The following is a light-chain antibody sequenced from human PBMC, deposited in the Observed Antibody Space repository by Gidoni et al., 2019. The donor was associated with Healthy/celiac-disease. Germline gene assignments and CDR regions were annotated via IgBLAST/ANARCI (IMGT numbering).Light chain of an antibody. CDR1: QCISHY. CDR3: QKYNSAPRT. V-gene: IGKV1-27*01. Sequence: DIQMTQSPSSLSASVGDRVTITCRASQCISHYLAWYQQKPGKVTNLLIYAASTLQSGVPSRFSGSGSGTDFTLTVSSLQPEDVATYYCQKYNSAPRTFXQXTKVEIK. J-gene: IGKJ1*01. CDR2: AAS.